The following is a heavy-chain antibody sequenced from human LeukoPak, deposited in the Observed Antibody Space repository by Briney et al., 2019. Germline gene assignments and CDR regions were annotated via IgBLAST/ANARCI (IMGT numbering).Heavy chain of an antibody. CDR2: VRPEGTTT. CDR3: ARDLDWILFDY. D-gene: IGHD3-9*01. Sequence: GESLRLSCAASGFTFSTYWMHWVRQAPGKGLVWVSRVRPEGTTTAYADSVKGRFTISRDNAKNTLFLQMNSLSAEDTAVYYCARDLDWILFDYWGQGTLVTVSS. V-gene: IGHV3-74*03. CDR1: GFTFSTYW. J-gene: IGHJ4*02.